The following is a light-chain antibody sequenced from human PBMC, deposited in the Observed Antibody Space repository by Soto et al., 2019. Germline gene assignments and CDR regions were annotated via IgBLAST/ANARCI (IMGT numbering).Light chain of an antibody. CDR1: QTIGTW. CDR2: KAS. CDR3: KQYNSYSWT. V-gene: IGKV1-5*03. J-gene: IGKJ1*01. Sequence: DIQMTQSPSTLSASVGDTVTITCRASQTIGTWLAWYQQKPAKAPKLLIYKASTLERGVQSRFSGSGSETEFTLTIRSLQPDDFATYYCKQYNSYSWTFGQGTKVDI.